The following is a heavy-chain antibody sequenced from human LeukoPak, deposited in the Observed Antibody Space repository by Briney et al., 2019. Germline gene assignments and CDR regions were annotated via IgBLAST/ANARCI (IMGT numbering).Heavy chain of an antibody. CDR1: GGTFSSYA. D-gene: IGHD3-22*01. V-gene: IGHV3-23*01. CDR3: ASGITMIVVVTPDNAFDI. J-gene: IGHJ3*02. CDR2: ISGSGGST. Sequence: SCKASGGTFSSYAISWVRQAPGKGLEWVSAISGSGGSTYYADSVKGRFTISRDNSKNTLYLQMNSLRAEDTAVYYCASGITMIVVVTPDNAFDIWGQGTMVTVSS.